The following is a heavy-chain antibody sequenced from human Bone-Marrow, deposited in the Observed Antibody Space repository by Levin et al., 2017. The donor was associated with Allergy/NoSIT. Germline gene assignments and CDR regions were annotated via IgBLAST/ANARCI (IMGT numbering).Heavy chain of an antibody. Sequence: KVSCKGSGYSFTTYWIAWVRQMPGKGLEWMGIVYPGDSDSRYSPSFQGQVTMSADESVSTAYLQWNSLKASDTAMYYCARRVGLNPPYFDSWGQGTLVTVSS. CDR1: GYSFTTYW. CDR2: VYPGDSDS. V-gene: IGHV5-51*01. CDR3: ARRVGLNPPYFDS. D-gene: IGHD1-14*01. J-gene: IGHJ4*02.